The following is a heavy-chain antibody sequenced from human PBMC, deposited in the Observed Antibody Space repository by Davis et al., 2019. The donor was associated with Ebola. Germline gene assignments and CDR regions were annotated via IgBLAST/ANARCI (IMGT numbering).Heavy chain of an antibody. CDR3: ASLYGMDV. Sequence: AASVKVSCKASGGTFSSYAISWVRQAPGQGLEWMGGIIPIFGTANYAQKFQGRVTMTTDTSTSTAYMELRSLRSDDTAVYYCASLYGMDVWGQGTTVTVSS. CDR2: IIPIFGTA. J-gene: IGHJ6*02. V-gene: IGHV1-69*05. CDR1: GGTFSSYA.